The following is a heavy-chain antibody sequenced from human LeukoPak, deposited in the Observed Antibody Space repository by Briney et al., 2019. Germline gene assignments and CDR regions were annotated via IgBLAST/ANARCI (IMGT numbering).Heavy chain of an antibody. CDR1: GFTFSSYS. Sequence: EAGGSRRLSCAASGFTFSSYSMNWVRQAPGKGLEWVSPISSSSSYIDYADSVKGRFTISRDNAKNSLYLQMNSLRAEDTAVYYCARDSSGGYDFDYWGQGTLVTVSS. CDR2: ISSSSSYI. CDR3: ARDSSGGYDFDY. J-gene: IGHJ4*02. V-gene: IGHV3-21*01. D-gene: IGHD5-12*01.